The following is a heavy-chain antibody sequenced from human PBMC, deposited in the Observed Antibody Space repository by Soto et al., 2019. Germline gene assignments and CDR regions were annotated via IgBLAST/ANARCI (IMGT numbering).Heavy chain of an antibody. D-gene: IGHD3-3*01. Sequence: PSETLSLTCDVSGGSINSGGYSWSWIRQPPGKGLEWVGYIYQSGSTYNNPSLRSRLTISIDRSKNQFSLKLTSVTAADTAMYYCARLALTRVLIIKEIPVYFDYWGQGTLVTVSS. CDR3: ARLALTRVLIIKEIPVYFDY. CDR2: IYQSGST. V-gene: IGHV4-30-2*01. CDR1: GGSINSGGYS. J-gene: IGHJ4*02.